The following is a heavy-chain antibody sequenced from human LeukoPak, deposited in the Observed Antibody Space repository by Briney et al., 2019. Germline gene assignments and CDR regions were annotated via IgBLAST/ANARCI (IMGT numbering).Heavy chain of an antibody. CDR2: ISAYNGNT. Sequence: ASVKVSCKASGYTFTSYGISWVRQAPGQGLEWMGWISAYNGNTNYAQKLQGRATMTTDTSTSTPYMELRSLRSDDTAVYYCARTRAAAGYSSFWFDPWGQGTLVTVSS. CDR1: GYTFTSYG. V-gene: IGHV1-18*01. J-gene: IGHJ5*02. CDR3: ARTRAAAGYSSFWFDP. D-gene: IGHD6-13*01.